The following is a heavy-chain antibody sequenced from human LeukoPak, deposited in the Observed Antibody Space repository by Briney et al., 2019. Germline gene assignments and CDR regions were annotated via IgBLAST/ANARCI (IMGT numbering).Heavy chain of an antibody. J-gene: IGHJ6*02. CDR3: ARDKLRYYDSSGPFIGGYYYGMDV. CDR1: GFTVSSNY. Sequence: GGSLRLSCAASGFTVSSNYMSWVRQAPGKGLEWVSVIYSGGSTYYADSVKGRFTISRDNSKNTLYLQMNSLRAEDTAVYYCARDKLRYYDSSGPFIGGYYYGMDVWGQGTTVTVSS. D-gene: IGHD3-22*01. V-gene: IGHV3-66*01. CDR2: IYSGGST.